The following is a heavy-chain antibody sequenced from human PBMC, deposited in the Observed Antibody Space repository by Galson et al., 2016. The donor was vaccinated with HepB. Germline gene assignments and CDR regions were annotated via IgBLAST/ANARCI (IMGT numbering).Heavy chain of an antibody. D-gene: IGHD6-19*01. CDR2: ISTYNGDT. Sequence: SVKVSCKASGYSFTSHPLSWVRQAPGQGLEWMGWISTYNGDTHYAQKLQGRVTMTTDTSTSTAYMELRSLRSDDTAVYYCASEGADSSGWYMIGDNWGQGTLVTLSS. CDR1: GYSFTSHP. V-gene: IGHV1-18*01. J-gene: IGHJ4*02. CDR3: ASEGADSSGWYMIGDN.